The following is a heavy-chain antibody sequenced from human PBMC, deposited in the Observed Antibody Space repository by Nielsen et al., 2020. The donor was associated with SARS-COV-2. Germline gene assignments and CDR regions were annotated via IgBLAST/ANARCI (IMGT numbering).Heavy chain of an antibody. V-gene: IGHV3-66*01. Sequence: GESLKISCGASGFTISSSFMSWVRQAAGKGLDWVSVIYTDGSTSHADSVKGRFTISRDNSKNTLYLQMSSLRAEDTAVYYCVKDHYVWGSYSYYYGMDVWGQGATVTVSS. CDR3: VKDHYVWGSYSYYYGMDV. CDR1: GFTISSSF. D-gene: IGHD3-16*01. J-gene: IGHJ6*02. CDR2: IYTDGST.